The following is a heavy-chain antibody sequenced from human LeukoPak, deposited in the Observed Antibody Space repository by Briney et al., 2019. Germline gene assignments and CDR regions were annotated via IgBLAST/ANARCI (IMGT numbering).Heavy chain of an antibody. CDR3: ARVGSGWWDYYYYMDV. CDR2: IYYSGST. CDR1: GGSISSYY. D-gene: IGHD6-19*01. J-gene: IGHJ6*03. V-gene: IGHV4-59*01. Sequence: WETLSLTCTVSGGSISSYYWSWIRQPPGKGLEWIGYIYYSGSTNYNPSLKSRVTISVDTSKNQFSLKLSSVTAADTAVYYCARVGSGWWDYYYYMDVWGKGTTVIVSS.